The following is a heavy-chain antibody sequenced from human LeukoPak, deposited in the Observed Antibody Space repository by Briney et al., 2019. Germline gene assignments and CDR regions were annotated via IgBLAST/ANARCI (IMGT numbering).Heavy chain of an antibody. CDR1: GGSISSYY. D-gene: IGHD4-11*01. Sequence: SETLSPTCTASGGSISSYYWSWIRQPPGKGLEWIGYIYYSGSTNYNPSLKSRVTISVDTSKNQFSLKLSSVTAADTAVYYCARVIGSTVTTYYYYMDVWGKGTTVTVSS. V-gene: IGHV4-59*01. CDR2: IYYSGST. J-gene: IGHJ6*03. CDR3: ARVIGSTVTTYYYYMDV.